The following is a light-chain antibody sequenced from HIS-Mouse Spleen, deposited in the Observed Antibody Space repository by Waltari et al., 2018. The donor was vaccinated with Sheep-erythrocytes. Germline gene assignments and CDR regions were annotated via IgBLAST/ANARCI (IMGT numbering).Light chain of an antibody. Sequence: DIVMTQSPLYLPVTPGAPASIPCRSSQSLLHSNGYNYLDWYLQKPGQSQQLLIYLGSNRASGVPDRFSGSGSGTDFTLKISRVEAEDVGVYYCMQALQTPIFTFGPGTKVDIK. CDR3: MQALQTPIFT. CDR1: QSLLHSNGYNY. V-gene: IGKV2-28*01. CDR2: LGS. J-gene: IGKJ3*01.